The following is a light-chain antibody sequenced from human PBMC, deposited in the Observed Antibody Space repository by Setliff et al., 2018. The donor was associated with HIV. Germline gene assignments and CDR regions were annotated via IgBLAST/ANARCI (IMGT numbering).Light chain of an antibody. CDR1: SSDVGAYNY. CDR3: TSYTSSHTYV. Sequence: QSALTQPASVSGSPGQSVTISCTGTSSDVGAYNYVSWYQQYPGKAPKLMIYDVSERPSGVPDRFSGSKSGNTASLTISGLQAEDEADYYCTSYTSSHTYVFGTGTKVTV. CDR2: DVS. J-gene: IGLJ1*01. V-gene: IGLV2-14*03.